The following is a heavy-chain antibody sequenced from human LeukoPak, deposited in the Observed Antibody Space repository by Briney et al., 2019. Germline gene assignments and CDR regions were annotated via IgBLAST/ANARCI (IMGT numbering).Heavy chain of an antibody. Sequence: GGSLRLSCAASGFTFSSYSMNWVRQAPGKGLEWVSSISSSSSYIYYTDSVKGRFTISRDNAKNSLYLQMNSLRAEDTAVYYCARDREPDAFDIWGQGTMVTVSS. CDR3: ARDREPDAFDI. J-gene: IGHJ3*02. V-gene: IGHV3-21*01. CDR1: GFTFSSYS. CDR2: ISSSSSYI.